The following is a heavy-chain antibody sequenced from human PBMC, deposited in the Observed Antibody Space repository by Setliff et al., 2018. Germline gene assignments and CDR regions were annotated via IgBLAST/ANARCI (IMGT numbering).Heavy chain of an antibody. V-gene: IGHV4-34*01. CDR2: ISHSGNT. CDR3: ARVLVLGYNWFDP. J-gene: IGHJ5*02. D-gene: IGHD3-10*01. CDR1: GESFSGYF. Sequence: ETLSLTCAVYGESFSGYFWSWIRQTPEKGLEWIGEISHSGNTNYNPSFKSRVTISIDTSKNQFSLKVNSVTAADTAVYFCARVLVLGYNWFDPWGQGTLVTVSS.